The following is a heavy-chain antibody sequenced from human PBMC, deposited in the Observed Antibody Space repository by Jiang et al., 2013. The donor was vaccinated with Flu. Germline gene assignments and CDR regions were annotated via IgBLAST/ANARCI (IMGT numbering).Heavy chain of an antibody. V-gene: IGHV3-72*01. J-gene: IGHJ4*02. CDR2: TRNKANSYTT. CDR3: ARGGMTPFDY. D-gene: IGHD1-1*01. CDR1: GFTFGDHY. Sequence: SCAASGFTFGDHYMDWVRQAPGKGLEWVGRTRNKANSYTTEYAASVKGRFTISRDDSKNSLYLQMNSLKTEDTAVYYCARGGMTPFDYWGQGTLVTVSS.